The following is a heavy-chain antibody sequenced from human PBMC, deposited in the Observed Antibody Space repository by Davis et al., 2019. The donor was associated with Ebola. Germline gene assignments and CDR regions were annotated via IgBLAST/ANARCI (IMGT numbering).Heavy chain of an antibody. Sequence: PSETLSLTCTVSGGSISSYYWSWIRQPPGKGLEWIGYIYYSGSTNYNPSLKSRVTISVDTSKNQFSLKLSSVTAEDTAVYYCVKDRVTIYEGAFDIWGQGTMVTVSS. CDR3: VKDRVTIYEGAFDI. CDR1: GGSISSYY. D-gene: IGHD3-3*01. J-gene: IGHJ3*02. V-gene: IGHV4-59*01. CDR2: IYYSGST.